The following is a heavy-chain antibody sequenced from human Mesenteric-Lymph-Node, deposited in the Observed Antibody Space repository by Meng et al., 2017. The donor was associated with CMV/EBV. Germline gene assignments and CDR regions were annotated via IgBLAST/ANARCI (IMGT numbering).Heavy chain of an antibody. Sequence: GGSLRLSCAASGFTFSGSAMHWVRQASGKGLEWVGRIRSKANSYATAYAASVKGRFTISRDDSKNTAYLQMNSLKTEDTAVYYCTRVGYCSSTSCSPGYWGQGTLVTVSS. CDR1: GFTFSGSA. CDR3: TRVGYCSSTSCSPGY. D-gene: IGHD2-2*01. CDR2: IRSKANSYAT. J-gene: IGHJ4*02. V-gene: IGHV3-73*01.